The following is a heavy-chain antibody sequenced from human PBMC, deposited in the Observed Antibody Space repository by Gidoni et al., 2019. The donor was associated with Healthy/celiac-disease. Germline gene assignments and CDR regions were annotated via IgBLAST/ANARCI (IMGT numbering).Heavy chain of an antibody. CDR3: ARVRHTAMVTGDYYYYGMDV. D-gene: IGHD5-18*01. V-gene: IGHV1-69*02. J-gene: IGHJ6*02. CDR2: ITPILGIA. CDR1: AGTFSSYT. Sequence: QVQLVQSGAEVKKPGSSVKVSCKASAGTFSSYTISWVRQAPGQGLEWMGRITPILGIANYAQKFQGRVTITADKSTSTAYMELSSLRSEDTAVYYCARVRHTAMVTGDYYYYGMDVWGQGTTVTVSS.